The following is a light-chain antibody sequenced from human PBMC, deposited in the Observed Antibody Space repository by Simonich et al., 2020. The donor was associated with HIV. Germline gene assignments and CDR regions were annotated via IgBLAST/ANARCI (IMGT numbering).Light chain of an antibody. V-gene: IGLV2-14*03. CDR2: DVS. CDR1: SSDVGGYNY. Sequence: HSALTQPASVSGSPGQSITFSCTGTSSDVGGYNYVCWYQQHPGKAPKLMIYDVSKRPSGVSNRFSGSKSGNTASRTISGLQAEDEADYYCSSYTSSSIVVFGGGTKLTVL. CDR3: SSYTSSSIVV. J-gene: IGLJ2*01.